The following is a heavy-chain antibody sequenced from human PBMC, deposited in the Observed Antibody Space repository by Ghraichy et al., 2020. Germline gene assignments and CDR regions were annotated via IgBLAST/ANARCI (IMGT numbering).Heavy chain of an antibody. J-gene: IGHJ4*02. CDR1: GGSISSYY. Sequence: SETLSLTCTVSGGSISSYYWSWFRQPAGKGLEWIGRIYSSGTTNYNSSLKSRVTMSVDTSKSQFSLKLSSVIAADTALYYCARENEGNSRSFDYWGQGTLVTVSS. D-gene: IGHD5-18*01. CDR2: IYSSGTT. V-gene: IGHV4-4*07. CDR3: ARENEGNSRSFDY.